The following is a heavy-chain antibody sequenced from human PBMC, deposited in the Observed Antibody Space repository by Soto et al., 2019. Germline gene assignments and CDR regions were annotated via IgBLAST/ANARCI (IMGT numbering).Heavy chain of an antibody. V-gene: IGHV4-31*03. CDR3: AREGSYHYFDY. J-gene: IGHJ4*02. CDR1: DGSVSRGGYY. CDR2: IYYTGRT. Sequence: QVQLQESGPGLVKPSQTLSLACTVSDGSVSRGGYYWSWLRQSPGKGLEWIGNIYYTGRTSYNPSLQSRVTISLETSKRQFSLRLASVSAADTALYYCAREGSYHYFDYWGQGALVTVSS. D-gene: IGHD1-26*01.